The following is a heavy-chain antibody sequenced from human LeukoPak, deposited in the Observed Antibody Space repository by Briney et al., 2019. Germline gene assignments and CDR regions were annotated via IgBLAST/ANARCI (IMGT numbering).Heavy chain of an antibody. CDR3: VREGYFVFDF. V-gene: IGHV3-7*01. J-gene: IGHJ4*02. Sequence: GGSLRLSCGASGFTFSTYWMSWVRQAPGKGLEWVANTKKDGSEKYYVDSVKGRFTISRDNAKNSLYLQMNSLRVEDTAVYYCVREGYFVFDFWGQGALVTVSS. CDR2: TKKDGSEK. CDR1: GFTFSTYW. D-gene: IGHD2-21*01.